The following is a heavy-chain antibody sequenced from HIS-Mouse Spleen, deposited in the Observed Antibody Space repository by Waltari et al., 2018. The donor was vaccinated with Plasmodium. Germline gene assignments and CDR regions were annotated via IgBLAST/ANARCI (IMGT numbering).Heavy chain of an antibody. Sequence: EVQLVESGGGLVQPGGSLRLSCAASGFTFSSYWMRWVRQAPGKGVGWVANIKQDGSEKYYVDSVKGRFTISRDNAKNSLYLQMNSLRAEDTAVYYCARDRRGYWYFDLWGRGTLVTVSS. CDR1: GFTFSSYW. V-gene: IGHV3-7*01. CDR2: IKQDGSEK. D-gene: IGHD5-12*01. CDR3: ARDRRGYWYFDL. J-gene: IGHJ2*01.